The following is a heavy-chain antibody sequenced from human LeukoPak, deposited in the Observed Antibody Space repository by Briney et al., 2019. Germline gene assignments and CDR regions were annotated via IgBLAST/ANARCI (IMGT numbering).Heavy chain of an antibody. CDR1: GFTFSSYW. V-gene: IGHV3-7*01. Sequence: GGSLRLSCAASGFTFSSYWMSWVRQAPGKGLEWVANIKQDGSEKYYVDSVKGRFTISRVNAKNSLYLQMNSLRAEDTAVYYCARDFQYYYDSSGGGYFDYWGQGTLVTVSS. CDR3: ARDFQYYYDSSGGGYFDY. CDR2: IKQDGSEK. D-gene: IGHD3-22*01. J-gene: IGHJ4*02.